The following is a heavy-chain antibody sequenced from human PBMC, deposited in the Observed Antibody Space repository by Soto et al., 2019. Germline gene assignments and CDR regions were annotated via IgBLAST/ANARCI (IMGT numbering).Heavy chain of an antibody. CDR2: LNIGNGNT. CDR3: ARDRRGYSYGSAYYGMDV. CDR1: GYTFTSYA. J-gene: IGHJ6*02. V-gene: IGHV1-3*04. Sequence: ASVKVSCKTSGYTFTSYAIHWVRQAPGQGLEWLGWLNIGNGNTQYSPKLHDRVTLTRDTSASTAYMELSSLRSEDTAVYYCARDRRGYSYGSAYYGMDVWGQGTTVTVSS. D-gene: IGHD5-18*01.